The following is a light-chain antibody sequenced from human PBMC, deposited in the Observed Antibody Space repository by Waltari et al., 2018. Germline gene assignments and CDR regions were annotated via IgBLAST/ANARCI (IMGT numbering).Light chain of an antibody. CDR3: AAWDDSLSGRSF. CDR1: SSNIGSNY. CDR2: RNN. J-gene: IGLJ1*01. V-gene: IGLV1-47*01. Sequence: QSVLTQPPSASGTPGQRVTISCSGSSSNIGSNYVYWYQQLPGTAPKLLIYRNNPRPSGVPDRFSGSKSGTSASLAISGLRSEDEADYYCAAWDDSLSGRSFFGTGTKVTVL.